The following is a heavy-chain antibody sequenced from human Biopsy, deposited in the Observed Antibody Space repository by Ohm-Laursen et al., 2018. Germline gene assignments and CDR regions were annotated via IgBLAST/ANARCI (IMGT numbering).Heavy chain of an antibody. CDR2: ISWNSDDI. CDR3: AKDLGLNYSDRFLFYYGMDV. Sequence: SLRLSCAASGFTFDDYAMHWVRQVPRKGLEWVSGISWNSDDIGYADSVKGRFTISRDNARNALHLQMNSLRTEDTALYYCAKDLGLNYSDRFLFYYGMDVWGRGTTVTVSS. D-gene: IGHD4-17*01. CDR1: GFTFDDYA. J-gene: IGHJ6*02. V-gene: IGHV3-9*01.